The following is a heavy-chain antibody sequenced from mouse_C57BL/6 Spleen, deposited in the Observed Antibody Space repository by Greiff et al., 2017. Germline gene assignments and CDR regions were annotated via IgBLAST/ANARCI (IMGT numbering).Heavy chain of an antibody. CDR2: IYPSVSET. Sequence: VQLQQPGAELVRPGSSVKLSCKASGYTFTSYWMHWVKQRPIQGLDWIGNIYPSVSETNYNKKFKDKATLTVDKSSSTAYMQLSRLTAEDSAVYYCGRAITTVVARGYADWGQGTLVT. D-gene: IGHD1-1*01. CDR3: GRAITTVVARGYAD. CDR1: GYTFTSYW. V-gene: IGHV1-52*01. J-gene: IGHJ3*01.